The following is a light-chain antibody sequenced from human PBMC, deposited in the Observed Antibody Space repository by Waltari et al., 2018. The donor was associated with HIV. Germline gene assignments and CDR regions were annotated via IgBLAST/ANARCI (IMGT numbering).Light chain of an antibody. V-gene: IGLV2-8*01. CDR2: EVS. Sequence: QSALTQPPSASGSPGTSVPISRTGTGHDGSAYNYVSWYQQHPGKAPKVLISEVSKRPSGVPDRFSGSKSDNTASLTVSGLQADDEADYYCSSYAGTNNWVFGGGTKLTVL. CDR3: SSYAGTNNWV. J-gene: IGLJ3*02. CDR1: GHDGSAYNY.